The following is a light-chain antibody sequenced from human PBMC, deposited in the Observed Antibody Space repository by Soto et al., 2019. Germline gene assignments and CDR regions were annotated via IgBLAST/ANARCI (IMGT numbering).Light chain of an antibody. CDR2: AAS. Sequence: AIRMTQSPSSLSAATGDRVTITCRASQGISSYLAWYQQKPGKAPKLLIYAASNLQSGVPSRFSGSGSGTDFTHTISCLQSEDFATYYCQQYYSYPPSFGQGTKLEIK. CDR1: QGISSY. V-gene: IGKV1-8*01. CDR3: QQYYSYPPS. J-gene: IGKJ2*01.